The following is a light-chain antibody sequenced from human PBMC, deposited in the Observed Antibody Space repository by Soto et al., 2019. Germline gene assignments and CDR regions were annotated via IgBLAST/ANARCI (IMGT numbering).Light chain of an antibody. Sequence: EIVLTQSPGTLSLSPGERATLSCRVSQSVSSSYLAWYQQKPGQAPRLLIYGASSRATGIPDRFSGSGSGTDFTLTISRLVPEDFAVFYCHQFGGSPPYTFGQGTKLEIK. J-gene: IGKJ2*01. CDR1: QSVSSSY. CDR3: HQFGGSPPYT. CDR2: GAS. V-gene: IGKV3-20*01.